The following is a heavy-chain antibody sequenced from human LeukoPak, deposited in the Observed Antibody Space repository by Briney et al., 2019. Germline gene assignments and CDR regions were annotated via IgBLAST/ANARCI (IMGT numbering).Heavy chain of an antibody. J-gene: IGHJ5*02. D-gene: IGHD5-18*01. CDR1: GGSIRTYY. CDR3: ARDKAHSYGRYFDP. Sequence: SETLSLTCSVAGGSIRTYYWNWIRQTPGKGLEWIGHISNGNTDYNPSLKSRVTISVDTSKNQFSLKLTSVTAADTAVYYCARDKAHSYGRYFDPWGQGVLVIVSS. CDR2: ISNGNT. V-gene: IGHV4-59*01.